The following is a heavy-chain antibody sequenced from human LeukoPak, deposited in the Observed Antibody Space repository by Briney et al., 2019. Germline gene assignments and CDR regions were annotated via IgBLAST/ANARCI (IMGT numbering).Heavy chain of an antibody. CDR2: INPNSGGT. CDR1: GGTFLSYA. V-gene: IGHV1-2*06. CDR3: AGLLSPPFDY. D-gene: IGHD3-3*01. Sequence: ASVKVSCKASGGTFLSYAINWVRQAPGQGLEWMGRINPNSGGTNYAQKFQGRVTMTRDTSISTAYMELSRLRSDDTAVYYCAGLLSPPFDYWGQGTLVTVSS. J-gene: IGHJ4*02.